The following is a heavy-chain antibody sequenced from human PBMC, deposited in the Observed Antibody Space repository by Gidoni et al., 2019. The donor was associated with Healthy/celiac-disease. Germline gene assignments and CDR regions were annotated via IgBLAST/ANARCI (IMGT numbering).Heavy chain of an antibody. CDR3: ARMKYSSSWSHFDY. CDR2: IYYSGST. V-gene: IGHV4-59*01. CDR1: VGSNSSYY. Sequence: QVQLQESVPGLVKPSETLSVTCTVSVGSNSSYYWSWIRQPPGKGLEWIGYIYYSGSTNYNPPLKSRVTISVDTSKNQFSLKLSSVTAADTAVYYCARMKYSSSWSHFDYWGQGTLVTVSS. D-gene: IGHD6-13*01. J-gene: IGHJ4*02.